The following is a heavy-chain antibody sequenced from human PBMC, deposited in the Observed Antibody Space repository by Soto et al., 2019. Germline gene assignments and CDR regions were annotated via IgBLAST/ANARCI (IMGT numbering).Heavy chain of an antibody. CDR2: IYSDDNT. V-gene: IGHV2-5*02. CDR3: AHRPLESIAAAGFDF. CDR1: GFSLTTSGVG. Sequence: QITLKESGPTLVKPTQTLTLTCTFSGFSLTTSGVGVGWIRQPPGKALEWLALIYSDDNTRYSPSLKSRLTNTKDISKNQVVLIMTNMDPVDTATYYCAHRPLESIAAAGFDFWGQGILVTVSS. J-gene: IGHJ4*02. D-gene: IGHD6-13*01.